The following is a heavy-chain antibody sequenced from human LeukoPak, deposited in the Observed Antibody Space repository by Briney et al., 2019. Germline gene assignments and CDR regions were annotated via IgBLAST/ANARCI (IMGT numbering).Heavy chain of an antibody. V-gene: IGHV3-7*03. Sequence: GGSLRLSCGASGFSFSYYWMSWARQAPGKGLEWVARVKGDGSEKSYVDSVKGRFTISRDNAKNSLFLQMDNLRADDTAVYYCARGGSVMFDQGGEGPQVTVPS. CDR3: ARGGSVMFDQ. D-gene: IGHD2-21*01. CDR1: GFSFSYYW. CDR2: VKGDGSEK. J-gene: IGHJ4*02.